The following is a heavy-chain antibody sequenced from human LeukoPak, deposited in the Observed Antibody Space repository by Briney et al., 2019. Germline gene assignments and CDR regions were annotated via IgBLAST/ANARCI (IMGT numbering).Heavy chain of an antibody. CDR3: ARDLGYCSSTSCYPWFDP. D-gene: IGHD2-2*03. CDR1: GVSISRYY. J-gene: IGHJ5*02. V-gene: IGHV4-59*01. CDR2: IYYSGST. Sequence: PSDTLSLTCSVSGVSISRYYWSWVRQPPGKGLEWVGYIYYSGSTNYNPSLKSRVTISVDTSKNQFSLKLSSVTAADTAVYYCARDLGYCSSTSCYPWFDPWGQGTLVTVSS.